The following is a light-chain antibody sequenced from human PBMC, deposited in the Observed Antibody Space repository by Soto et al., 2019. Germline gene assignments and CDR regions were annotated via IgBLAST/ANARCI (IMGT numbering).Light chain of an antibody. CDR1: SSDVGGYNF. Sequence: QSALTQPASVSGSPGQSITISCTRTSSDVGGYNFVSWYQQQPGKAPKLMIYEVTNRPSGLSDRFSGSKSGDTASLTISGLQAEDEADYYCISYTSSSTWVFGGGTKLTVL. CDR2: EVT. J-gene: IGLJ3*02. CDR3: ISYTSSSTWV. V-gene: IGLV2-14*01.